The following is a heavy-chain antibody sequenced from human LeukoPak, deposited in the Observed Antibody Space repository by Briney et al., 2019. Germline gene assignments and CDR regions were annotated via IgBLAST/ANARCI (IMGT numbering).Heavy chain of an antibody. CDR2: INPNSGDT. J-gene: IGHJ6*02. Sequence: ASVKVSCKASGYTFTGYYIYWVRQAPGQGLEWMGRINPNSGDTNYAQKFQGRVTMTRDTSISSAYMELSTLGSDDTAMYYCAREGYCSSTSCYNYYYYGMDVWGQGTTVTVSS. D-gene: IGHD2-2*02. CDR3: AREGYCSSTSCYNYYYYGMDV. CDR1: GYTFTGYY. V-gene: IGHV1-2*06.